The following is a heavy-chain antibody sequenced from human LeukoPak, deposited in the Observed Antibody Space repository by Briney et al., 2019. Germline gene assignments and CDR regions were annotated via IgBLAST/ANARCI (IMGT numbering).Heavy chain of an antibody. CDR2: IIPIFGTA. CDR1: GGTFSSYA. V-gene: IGHV1-69*13. Sequence: SVKVSCKASGGTFSSYAISWVRQAPGQGLEWMGGIIPIFGTANYAQKFQGRVTITADESTSTAYMELSSLRSEDTAVYYCATSTVVKYFAWFDPWGQGTLVTVSS. J-gene: IGHJ5*02. CDR3: ATSTVVKYFAWFDP. D-gene: IGHD4-23*01.